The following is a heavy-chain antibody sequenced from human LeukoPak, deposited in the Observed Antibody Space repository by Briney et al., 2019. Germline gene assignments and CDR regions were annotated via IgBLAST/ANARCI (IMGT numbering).Heavy chain of an antibody. J-gene: IGHJ4*02. CDR3: ARDFLYDSSGSIDY. CDR2: ISAYNGNT. D-gene: IGHD3-22*01. V-gene: IGHV1-18*01. Sequence: VSVKVSFKASGYPFTSYGISRVRPAPGQGLEWMGWISAYNGNTNYAQKLQGRVTMTTDTSTNTAYMELRSLRSDDTAVYYCARDFLYDSSGSIDYWGQGTLVTVSS. CDR1: GYPFTSYG.